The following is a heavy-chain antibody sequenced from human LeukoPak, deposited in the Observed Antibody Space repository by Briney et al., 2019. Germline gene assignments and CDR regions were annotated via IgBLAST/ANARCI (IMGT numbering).Heavy chain of an antibody. CDR1: VGSISSYY. V-gene: IGHV4-59*01. Sequence: SEAQSLTCTVSVGSISSYYWSWIRQPPGKGLEWIGYVSYRGSTNYNPSLKSRVTISVDTSKNQFSLKLSSVTAADTAVYYCARMVSSWGKYYFDYWGQGTLVTVSS. J-gene: IGHJ4*02. CDR2: VSYRGST. CDR3: ARMVSSWGKYYFDY. D-gene: IGHD6-13*01.